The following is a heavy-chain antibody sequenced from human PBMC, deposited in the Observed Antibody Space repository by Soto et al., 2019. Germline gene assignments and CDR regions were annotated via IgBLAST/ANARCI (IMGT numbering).Heavy chain of an antibody. CDR2: INPSGGST. Sequence: ASVKVSCKASGYTFTSYYMHWVRQAPGQGLEWMGIINPSGGSTSYAQKFQGRVTMTRDTSTSTVYMELSSLRSEDTAVYYCARTGILWFGEFYYYYGMDVWGQGITVTVSS. CDR1: GYTFTSYY. V-gene: IGHV1-46*01. CDR3: ARTGILWFGEFYYYYGMDV. D-gene: IGHD3-10*01. J-gene: IGHJ6*02.